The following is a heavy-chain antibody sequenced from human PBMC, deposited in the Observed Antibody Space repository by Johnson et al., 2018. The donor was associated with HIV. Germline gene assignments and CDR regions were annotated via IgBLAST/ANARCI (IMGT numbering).Heavy chain of an antibody. CDR3: ASKTPVVEDAFDI. Sequence: VQLVESGGGLVKPGGSLRLSCAASGFTFSDYYMSWIRQAPGKGLEWVSVIYSGGRTYYADSVKGRFTISRDNSKNTLYLQMNSLRAEDTAVYYCASKTPVVEDAFDIWGQGTMVTVSS. CDR2: IYSGGRT. V-gene: IGHV3-66*01. J-gene: IGHJ3*02. D-gene: IGHD2-2*01. CDR1: GFTFSDYY.